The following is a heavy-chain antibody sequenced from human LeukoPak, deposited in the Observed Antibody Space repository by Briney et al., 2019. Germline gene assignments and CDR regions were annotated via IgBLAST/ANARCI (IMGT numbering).Heavy chain of an antibody. Sequence: GGSLRLSCAASGFTFSDYYMSWIRQAPGKGLEWISYISSTVSTTYYADSVKGRFTISRDNAKNSLYLQMNSLRAEDTAVYYCAREGGYYHLDYWGQGTLVTVSS. CDR1: GFTFSDYY. J-gene: IGHJ4*02. CDR3: AREGGYYHLDY. V-gene: IGHV3-11*01. D-gene: IGHD3-22*01. CDR2: ISSTVSTT.